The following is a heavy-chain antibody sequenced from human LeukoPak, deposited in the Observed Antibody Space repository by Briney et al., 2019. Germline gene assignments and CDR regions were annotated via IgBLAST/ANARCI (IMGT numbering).Heavy chain of an antibody. CDR3: ARSPPYIGNYKYFFDY. V-gene: IGHV4-4*07. CDR1: GGSISSSY. Sequence: KPSETLSLTCTVSGGSISSSYWSWIRQPAGKGLEWIGRIYTSGRTNNNPSLKSRVTMSVDTSKNQLSLKLSSVTAADTAVYYCARSPPYIGNYKYFFDYWGQGTLVTVSS. D-gene: IGHD1-26*01. J-gene: IGHJ4*02. CDR2: IYTSGRT.